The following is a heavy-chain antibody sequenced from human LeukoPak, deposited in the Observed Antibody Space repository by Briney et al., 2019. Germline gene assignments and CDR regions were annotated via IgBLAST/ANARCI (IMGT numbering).Heavy chain of an antibody. Sequence: ASVKVSCKASGYTFTSYGIIWVRQAPGQGLEWMGWISTYNGNTNYAQKFQGRVTMPTDTLTSTAYMELRSLRSDDTAVYCCARASGDILTGTSQGMDVWGQGTTVTVSS. CDR2: ISTYNGNT. CDR1: GYTFTSYG. J-gene: IGHJ6*02. CDR3: ARASGDILTGTSQGMDV. D-gene: IGHD3-9*01. V-gene: IGHV1-18*01.